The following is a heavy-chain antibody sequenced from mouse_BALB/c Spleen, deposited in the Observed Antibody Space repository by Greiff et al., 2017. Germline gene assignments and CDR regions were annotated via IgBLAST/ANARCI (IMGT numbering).Heavy chain of an antibody. Sequence: VQLQQSGAELVKPGASVKLSCTASGFNIKDTYMHWVKQRPEQGLEWIGRIDPANGNTKYDPKFQGKATITADTSSNTAYLQLSSLTSEDTAVYYCAFFYGYVEWFAYWGQGTLVTVSA. J-gene: IGHJ3*01. D-gene: IGHD2-2*01. CDR3: AFFYGYVEWFAY. V-gene: IGHV14-3*02. CDR2: IDPANGNT. CDR1: GFNIKDTY.